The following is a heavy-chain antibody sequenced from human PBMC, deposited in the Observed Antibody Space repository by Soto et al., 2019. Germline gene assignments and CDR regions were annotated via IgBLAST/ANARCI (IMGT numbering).Heavy chain of an antibody. Sequence: GGSLRLSCETSGFTFSSYAMHWVRQAPGKGLEWVAVISYDGSNKYYADSVKGRFTISRDNSKNTLYLQMNSLRAEDTAVYYCARAMTTVTTKGVYYVMDVLGQGTTVTVSS. CDR2: ISYDGSNK. CDR1: GFTFSSYA. V-gene: IGHV3-30-3*01. CDR3: ARAMTTVTTKGVYYVMDV. J-gene: IGHJ6*02. D-gene: IGHD4-17*01.